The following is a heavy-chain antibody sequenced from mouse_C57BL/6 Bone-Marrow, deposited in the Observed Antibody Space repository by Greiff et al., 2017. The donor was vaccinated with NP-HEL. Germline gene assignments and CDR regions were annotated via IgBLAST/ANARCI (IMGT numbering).Heavy chain of an antibody. D-gene: IGHD1-1*01. V-gene: IGHV1-63*01. J-gene: IGHJ3*01. CDR3: ARRDYGTFLFAY. Sequence: VQLQQSGAELVRPGTSVKMSCKASGYTFTNYWIGWAKQRPGHGLEWIGDIYPGGGYTNYNEKCKGKATLTADKSSSTAYMQFSSLTSEDSAIYYCARRDYGTFLFAYWGQGTLVTVSA. CDR2: IYPGGGYT. CDR1: GYTFTNYW.